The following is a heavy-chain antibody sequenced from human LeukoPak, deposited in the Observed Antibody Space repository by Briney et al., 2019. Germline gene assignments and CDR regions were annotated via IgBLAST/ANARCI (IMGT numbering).Heavy chain of an antibody. J-gene: IGHJ4*02. CDR2: ISSSSTNI. Sequence: PGGSLRLSCAASGFTFSRYNVNWVRQAPGKGLEWVSSISSSSTNIYYADSVKGRFTISRDNAKNSLYLQMNSLRVEDTAVYCCATGSGWCFIDWGQGTLVTVSS. V-gene: IGHV3-21*01. CDR3: ATGSGWCFID. CDR1: GFTFSRYN. D-gene: IGHD6-19*01.